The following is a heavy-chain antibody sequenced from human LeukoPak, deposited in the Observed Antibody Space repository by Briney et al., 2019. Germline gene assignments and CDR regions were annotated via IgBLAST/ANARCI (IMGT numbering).Heavy chain of an antibody. CDR3: ARPSYYYYGMDV. CDR1: GFTFSSYA. V-gene: IGHV3-30-3*01. Sequence: PGGSLRLSCAASGFTFSSYAMHWVRQAPGKGLEWVAVISYDGSNKYYADSVKGRFTISRDNSKNMLYLQMNSLRAEDTAVYYCARPSYYYYGMDVWGQGTTVTVSS. CDR2: ISYDGSNK. J-gene: IGHJ6*02.